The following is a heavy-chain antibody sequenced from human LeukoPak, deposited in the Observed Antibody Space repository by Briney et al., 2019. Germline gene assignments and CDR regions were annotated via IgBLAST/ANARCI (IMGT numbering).Heavy chain of an antibody. J-gene: IGHJ5*02. Sequence: GGSLRLSCAASGFIFSDYYMTWIRQAPGKGLEWLSYISSTDTTMYQADSGKGRFTVSRDDAKNSLYLQMDSLRAEDTAVYYCARGGVFGATYSWFDPWGQGTLVTVSS. CDR2: ISSTDTTM. V-gene: IGHV3-11*01. CDR3: ARGGVFGATYSWFDP. D-gene: IGHD3-3*01. CDR1: GFIFSDYY.